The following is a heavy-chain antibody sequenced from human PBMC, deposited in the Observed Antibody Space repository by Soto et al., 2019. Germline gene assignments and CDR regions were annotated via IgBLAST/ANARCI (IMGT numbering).Heavy chain of an antibody. Sequence: GGSLRLSCAASGFTFGSYWMYWVRQAPGKGLVWVSRTNSDGSDTSYADSVKGRFTISRDNGKNSLFLQMNSLRDEDTAVYYCARVVVVIPPGYYYAMDVWGQGTTVTVSS. CDR3: ARVVVVIPPGYYYAMDV. V-gene: IGHV3-74*01. CDR1: GFTFGSYW. J-gene: IGHJ6*02. CDR2: TNSDGSDT. D-gene: IGHD3-22*01.